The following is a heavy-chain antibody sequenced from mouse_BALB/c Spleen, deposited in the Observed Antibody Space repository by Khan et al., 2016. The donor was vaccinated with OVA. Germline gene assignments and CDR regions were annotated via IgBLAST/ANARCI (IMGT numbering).Heavy chain of an antibody. V-gene: IGHV1-20*02. Sequence: VQLKESGPELVKPGASVKISCKASGYSFTGYFMHWVMQSHGKSLEWIGRINPHFGETFYNQKFVDKATLTVDESSSTAHLELRSLASEDSAVYYCARIYGSYFDYWGQGTTLTVSS. J-gene: IGHJ2*01. D-gene: IGHD1-1*01. CDR2: INPHFGET. CDR3: ARIYGSYFDY. CDR1: GYSFTGYF.